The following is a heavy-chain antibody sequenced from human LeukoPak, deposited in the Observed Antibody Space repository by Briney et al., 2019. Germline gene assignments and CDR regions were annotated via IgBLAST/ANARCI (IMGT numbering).Heavy chain of an antibody. J-gene: IGHJ4*02. Sequence: GGSLRLSCAASGFTFTAYWMHWVRQAPGKGLVWVSRIKTDGSSANYAGSVKGRFTISRDNAKNTLDLQMNSLRADDTGVYYCARGASSGYRIDYWGQGTLFTVSS. CDR3: ARGASSGYRIDY. D-gene: IGHD3-10*01. CDR2: IKTDGSSA. V-gene: IGHV3-74*01. CDR1: GFTFTAYW.